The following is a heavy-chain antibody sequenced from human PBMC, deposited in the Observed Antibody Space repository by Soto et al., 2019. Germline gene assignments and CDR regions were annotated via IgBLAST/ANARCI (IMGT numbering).Heavy chain of an antibody. Sequence: PGGSLRLSCAASGFTFDDYTMHWVRQAPGKGLEWVSLISWDGGSTYYADSVKGRFTISRDNSKNSLYLQMNSLRTEDTALYYCAKDIRKGPPIAAAGKAYYYYGMDVWGQGTTVTVSS. CDR3: AKDIRKGPPIAAAGKAYYYYGMDV. CDR1: GFTFDDYT. CDR2: ISWDGGST. V-gene: IGHV3-43*01. D-gene: IGHD6-13*01. J-gene: IGHJ6*02.